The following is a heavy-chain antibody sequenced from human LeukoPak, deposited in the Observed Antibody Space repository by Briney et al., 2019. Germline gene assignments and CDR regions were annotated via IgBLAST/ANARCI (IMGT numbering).Heavy chain of an antibody. Sequence: GGSLRLSCAASGFTFSSCAMHWVRQAPGKGLEWVAVISYDGSNKYYADSVKGRFTISRDNSKNTLYLQMNSLRAEDTAVYYCARDQSSWSCYFDYWGQGTLVTVSS. CDR3: ARDQSSWSCYFDY. D-gene: IGHD6-13*01. V-gene: IGHV3-30*04. J-gene: IGHJ4*02. CDR2: ISYDGSNK. CDR1: GFTFSSCA.